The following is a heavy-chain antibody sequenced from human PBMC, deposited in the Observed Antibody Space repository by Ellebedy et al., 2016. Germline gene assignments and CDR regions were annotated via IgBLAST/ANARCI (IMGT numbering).Heavy chain of an antibody. CDR2: ISYDGSNK. Sequence: GGSLRLSXTASGFTFRRYAMHWVRQAPGKGLEWVAVISYDGSNKYYADSVKGRFTISRDNSKNTLSLEMSSLRAEDTAVYYCARGGYYDSNGYPRCDYWGQGTLVTVSS. V-gene: IGHV3-30*04. CDR3: ARGGYYDSNGYPRCDY. D-gene: IGHD3-22*01. CDR1: GFTFRRYA. J-gene: IGHJ4*02.